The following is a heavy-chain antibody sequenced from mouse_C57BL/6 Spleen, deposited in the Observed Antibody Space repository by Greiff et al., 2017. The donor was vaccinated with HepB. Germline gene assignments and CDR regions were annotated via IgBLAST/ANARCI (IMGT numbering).Heavy chain of an antibody. CDR2: IDPENGDT. D-gene: IGHD1-1*01. CDR3: TTSYGSSDRYFDY. J-gene: IGHJ2*01. Sequence: VQLQQSGAELVRPGASVKLSCTASGFNIKDDYMHWVKQRPEQGLEWIGWIDPENGDTEYASKFQGKATITADTSSNTAYLQLSSLTSEDTAVYYCTTSYGSSDRYFDYWGPGTTLTVSS. CDR1: GFNIKDDY. V-gene: IGHV14-4*01.